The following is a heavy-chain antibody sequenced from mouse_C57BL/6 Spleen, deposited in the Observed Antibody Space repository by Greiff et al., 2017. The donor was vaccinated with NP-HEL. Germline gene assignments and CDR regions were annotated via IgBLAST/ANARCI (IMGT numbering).Heavy chain of an antibody. V-gene: IGHV14-4*01. J-gene: IGHJ1*03. Sequence: EVKLMESGAELVRPGASVKLSCTASGFNIKDDYMHWVKQRPEQGLEWIGWIDPENGDTEYASKFQGKATITADTSSNTAYLQLSSLTSEDTAVYYCTRCSLNWYFDVWGTGTTVTVSS. CDR1: GFNIKDDY. CDR2: IDPENGDT. CDR3: TRCSLNWYFDV. D-gene: IGHD6-1*01.